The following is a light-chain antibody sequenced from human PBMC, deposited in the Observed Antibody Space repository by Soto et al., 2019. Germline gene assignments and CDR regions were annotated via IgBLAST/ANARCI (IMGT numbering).Light chain of an antibody. CDR3: QQYNTWFSIT. J-gene: IGKJ5*01. CDR2: GAS. Sequence: EIVMTQSPATLSVSPGERATLSSRASQSVSGNLAWYQQKPGQAPRLLIYGASTRANGIPARFSGSGSGAEFTLTISSLQSEDFAVYYCQQYNTWFSITFGQGTRLXIK. V-gene: IGKV3-15*01. CDR1: QSVSGN.